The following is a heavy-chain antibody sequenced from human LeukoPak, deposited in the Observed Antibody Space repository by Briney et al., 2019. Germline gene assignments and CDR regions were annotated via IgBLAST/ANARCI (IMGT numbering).Heavy chain of an antibody. CDR2: INHSGST. CDR1: GGSFSGYY. CDR3: ARGYSIAAAGPSYNWFDP. V-gene: IGHV4-34*01. D-gene: IGHD6-13*01. J-gene: IGHJ5*02. Sequence: SETLSLTCAVYGGSFSGYYCSWIRQPPGKELEWIGEINHSGSTNYNPSLKSRVTISVDTSKNQFSLKLSSVTAADTAVYYCARGYSIAAAGPSYNWFDPWGQGTLVTVSS.